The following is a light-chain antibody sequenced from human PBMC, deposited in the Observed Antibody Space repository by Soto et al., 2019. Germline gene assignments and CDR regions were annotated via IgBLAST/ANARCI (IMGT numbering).Light chain of an antibody. V-gene: IGLV7-46*01. CDR3: LLFYSGPLV. CDR2: DTN. Sequence: QALVTQEPSLTVSPGGTGTLTCGSSTGAVTSGHYPYWFQQKAGQVPRTLIYDTNNKHSWTPARFSGSLLGGKAALTLSGAQPEDEAEYYCLLFYSGPLVFGGGTKVTVL. CDR1: TGAVTSGHY. J-gene: IGLJ2*01.